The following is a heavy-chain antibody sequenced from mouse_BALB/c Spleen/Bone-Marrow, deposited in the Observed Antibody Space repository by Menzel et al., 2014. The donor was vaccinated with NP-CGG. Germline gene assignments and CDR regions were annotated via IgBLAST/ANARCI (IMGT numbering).Heavy chain of an antibody. CDR3: ASLTGTFDY. D-gene: IGHD4-1*01. CDR1: GFNIKDTY. CDR2: IDPASGNI. Sequence: VQLQQSGAELVKPGASVKLSCTASGFNIKDTYMHWVKQRPEQGLDWIGRIDPASGNIQYDPKFQGRAAITADTSSNTAYLQLSSLTSGDTAVYYCASLTGTFDYWGQGTPLTVSS. J-gene: IGHJ2*01. V-gene: IGHV14-3*02.